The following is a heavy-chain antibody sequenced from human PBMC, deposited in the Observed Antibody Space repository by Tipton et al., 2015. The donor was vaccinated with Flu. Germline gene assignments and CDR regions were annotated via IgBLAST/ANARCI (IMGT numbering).Heavy chain of an antibody. CDR1: GYTFSDYY. Sequence: QLVQSGAEVKKPGASVKVSCKTSGYTFSDYYMHWVRQAPGQGREWMGRIYPNTGVTDFAQKFQGRVTMTRDSSISTAYMELSTLRSDDTAVYYCARGGPGSSWFKDYRGQGTQVTVSS. D-gene: IGHD6-13*01. CDR2: IYPNTGVT. J-gene: IGHJ4*02. V-gene: IGHV1-2*06. CDR3: ARGGPGSSWFKDY.